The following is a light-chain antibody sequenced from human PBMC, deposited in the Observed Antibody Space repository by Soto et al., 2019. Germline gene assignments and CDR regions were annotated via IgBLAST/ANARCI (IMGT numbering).Light chain of an antibody. V-gene: IGKV1-39*01. CDR2: AAS. Sequence: DIQMTQSPSSLSASVGDRVTITCRASQSISSYLNWYQQKPGEAPKLLIYAASSLQSGVPSRFSGIGSGTDFTLTISSLQPEDFATYYCQQSYSTLPTFGPGTKVDIK. J-gene: IGKJ3*01. CDR1: QSISSY. CDR3: QQSYSTLPT.